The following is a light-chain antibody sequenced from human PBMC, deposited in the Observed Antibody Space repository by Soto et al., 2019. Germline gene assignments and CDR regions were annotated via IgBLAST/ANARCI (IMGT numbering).Light chain of an antibody. V-gene: IGKV3-11*01. CDR1: QSVDNY. Sequence: EIVLSQSPASLSLSPGERATLSCRASQSVDNYLVWYQQKPGQAPRLLIFGASNRATGIPARFSGSGSGTDFTLTINSLEPEDFSVYYCQQRYSWPITFGQGTRLEIK. CDR3: QQRYSWPIT. J-gene: IGKJ5*01. CDR2: GAS.